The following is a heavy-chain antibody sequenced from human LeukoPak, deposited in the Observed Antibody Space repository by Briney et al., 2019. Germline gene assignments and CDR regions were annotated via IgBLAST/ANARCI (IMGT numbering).Heavy chain of an antibody. D-gene: IGHD3-22*01. CDR2: IYYSGST. CDR1: GGSISSYY. CDR3: ARDVREGYYDSSGYYTDY. Sequence: PSETLSLTCTVSGGSISSYYWSWIRQPPGKGLEWIGYIYYSGSTNYNPSLKCRVTISVDTSKNQLSLKLSSVTAADTAVYYCARDVREGYYDSSGYYTDYWGQGTLVTVSS. V-gene: IGHV4-59*01. J-gene: IGHJ4*02.